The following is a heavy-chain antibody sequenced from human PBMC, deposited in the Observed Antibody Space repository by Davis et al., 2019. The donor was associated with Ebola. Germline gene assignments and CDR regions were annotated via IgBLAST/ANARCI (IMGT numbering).Heavy chain of an antibody. J-gene: IGHJ4*02. CDR1: GESFSGFY. D-gene: IGHD1-7*01. V-gene: IGHV4-34*01. CDR3: ARGGLNWNYPNY. CDR2: INHSGST. Sequence: SETLSLTCAVYGESFSGFYWSWIRQPPGQGLEWIGEINHSGSTNYNPSLKSRVTISVDTSKNQFSLKLSSVTAADTAVYYCARGGLNWNYPNYWGQGTLVTVSS.